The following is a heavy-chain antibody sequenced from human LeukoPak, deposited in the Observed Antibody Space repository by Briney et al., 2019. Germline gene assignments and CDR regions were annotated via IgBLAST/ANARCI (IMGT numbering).Heavy chain of an antibody. CDR1: GFTFSSYT. J-gene: IGHJ3*02. Sequence: GGSLRLSCAASGFTFSSYTMNWVRQAPGKGLEWVSSXSTSSRYIYYADSVKGRFTISRDNAKTSLYLQMNSLRAEDTAVYYCXPLGVLISXYXAFDIWGQGTMVAVSS. D-gene: IGHD3-3*01. CDR3: XPLGVLISXYXAFDI. V-gene: IGHV3-21*01. CDR2: XSTSSRYI.